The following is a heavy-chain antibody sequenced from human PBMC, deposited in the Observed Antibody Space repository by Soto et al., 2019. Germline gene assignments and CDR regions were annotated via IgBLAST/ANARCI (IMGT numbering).Heavy chain of an antibody. CDR2: IYYSGST. J-gene: IGHJ2*01. CDR1: GGSISSGGYY. Sequence: PSETLSLTCTVSGGSISSGGYYWSWIRQHPGKGLEWIGYIYYSGSTYYNPSLKSRVTISVDTSKNQFSLKLSSVAAADTAVYYCARLLVGSGWQYWHFDLWGRGTLVTVSS. V-gene: IGHV4-31*03. CDR3: ARLLVGSGWQYWHFDL. D-gene: IGHD6-19*01.